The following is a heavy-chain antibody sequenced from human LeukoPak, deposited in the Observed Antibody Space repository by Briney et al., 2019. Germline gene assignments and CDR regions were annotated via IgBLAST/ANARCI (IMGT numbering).Heavy chain of an antibody. CDR3: ASRRF. D-gene: IGHD3-16*01. CDR2: IDSVGTT. Sequence: GGSLRLSCAVSGFTVRNNYMSWVRQAPGKGLEWVSIIDSVGTTYYADSVKGRFTISRDNSKNTLFLQMNSLRAEDTAVYYCASRRFWGQGTLVTVSS. CDR1: GFTVRNNY. J-gene: IGHJ4*02. V-gene: IGHV3-66*01.